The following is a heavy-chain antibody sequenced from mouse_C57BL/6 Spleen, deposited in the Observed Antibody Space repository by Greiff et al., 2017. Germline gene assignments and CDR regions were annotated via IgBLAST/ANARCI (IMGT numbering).Heavy chain of an antibody. D-gene: IGHD2-4*01. CDR3: TKGIYYDYGDWYFDV. Sequence: VQLQQSGAELVRPGASVKLSCTASGFNIKDDYMHWVKQRPEQGLEWIGWIDPENGDTDYASKFQGKATITADTSSNTAYLQLSSLTSEDTAVYYCTKGIYYDYGDWYFDVWGTGTTVTVSS. J-gene: IGHJ1*03. V-gene: IGHV14-4*01. CDR2: IDPENGDT. CDR1: GFNIKDDY.